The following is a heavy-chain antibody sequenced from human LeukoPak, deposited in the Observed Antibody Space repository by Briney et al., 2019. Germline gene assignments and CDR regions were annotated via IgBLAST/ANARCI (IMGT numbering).Heavy chain of an antibody. CDR2: IRYDGSIK. J-gene: IGHJ4*02. V-gene: IGHV3-30*02. D-gene: IGHD6-19*01. CDR3: GKGSSTSGCPDY. CDR1: GFTFNSYG. Sequence: GGSLRLSCAASGFTFNSYGMHWVRQAPGKGLDWVAFIRYDGSIKHYADSVKGRFTISRDNSKNKVSLQMNSLRPEDTAVYYCGKGSSTSGCPDYWGQGTLVTVSS.